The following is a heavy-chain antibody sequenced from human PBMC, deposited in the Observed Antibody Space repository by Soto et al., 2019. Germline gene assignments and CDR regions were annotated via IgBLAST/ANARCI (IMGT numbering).Heavy chain of an antibody. V-gene: IGHV5-51*01. CDR3: AIRGGHDSSSGPPYYYYGMDV. CDR1: GYSFTSYW. D-gene: IGHD6-13*01. CDR2: ICPGDSDT. Sequence: GESLKISCKGSGYSFTSYWIGWVRQMPGKGLKWMRIICPGDSDTRYSPSFQGQVTISADKSISTAYLQWSSLNASDTAMYYCAIRGGHDSSSGPPYYYYGMDVWGQGTTVTGSS. J-gene: IGHJ6*02.